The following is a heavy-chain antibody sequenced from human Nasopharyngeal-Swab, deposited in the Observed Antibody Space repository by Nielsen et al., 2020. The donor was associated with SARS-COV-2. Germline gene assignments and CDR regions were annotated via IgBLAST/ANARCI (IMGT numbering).Heavy chain of an antibody. CDR1: GYTLTELS. V-gene: IGHV1-24*01. Sequence: ASVKVSCKVSGYTLTELSMHWVRQAPGKGLEWMGGIDPEDGETIYAQKFQGRVTMTEDTSTDTAYMELSSLRSEDTAVYYCATSSPIYYGSGSQNWFDPWGQGTLVTVSS. D-gene: IGHD3-10*01. CDR2: IDPEDGET. CDR3: ATSSPIYYGSGSQNWFDP. J-gene: IGHJ5*02.